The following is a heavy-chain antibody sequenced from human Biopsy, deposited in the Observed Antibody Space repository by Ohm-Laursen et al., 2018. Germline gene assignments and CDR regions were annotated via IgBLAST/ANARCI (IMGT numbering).Heavy chain of an antibody. Sequence: TLSLTCSVSGASVKTSGYFWAWIRQRPGKGLESIGYISYNERTHYNPSLTSRLAISFDTSNNRISLQLRSVSVADTAVYYCVREPKTGTAEAWYFDLWGRGSPVTVPS. V-gene: IGHV4-31*03. CDR1: GASVKTSGYF. CDR2: ISYNERT. D-gene: IGHD3-9*01. CDR3: VREPKTGTAEAWYFDL. J-gene: IGHJ2*01.